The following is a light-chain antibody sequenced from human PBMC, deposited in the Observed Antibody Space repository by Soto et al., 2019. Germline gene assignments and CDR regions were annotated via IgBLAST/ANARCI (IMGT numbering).Light chain of an antibody. Sequence: DIQLTQSPSSLSASVGDRVTITCRASQSISNYLNWYQQKPGKAPKLLIYAASTLQSGVPSRISGSGSGTDFTLTISSLQPEDFATYYCQQSYITPWTFGQGTKVEIK. J-gene: IGKJ1*01. CDR1: QSISNY. CDR3: QQSYITPWT. CDR2: AAS. V-gene: IGKV1-39*01.